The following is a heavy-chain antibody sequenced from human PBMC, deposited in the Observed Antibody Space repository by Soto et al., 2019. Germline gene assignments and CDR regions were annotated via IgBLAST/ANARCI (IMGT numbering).Heavy chain of an antibody. Sequence: GASVKVSCKASGYTFTSYAIHWVRQAPGQSPEWMGWIAAGSGNTKYSQKFQGRVAITRATSAGTAYMELSSLRSEDTAVYYCVRDYCSGGNCYFFYWGQGTLVTVSS. J-gene: IGHJ4*02. V-gene: IGHV1-3*01. CDR2: IAAGSGNT. CDR3: VRDYCSGGNCYFFY. CDR1: GYTFTSYA. D-gene: IGHD2-15*01.